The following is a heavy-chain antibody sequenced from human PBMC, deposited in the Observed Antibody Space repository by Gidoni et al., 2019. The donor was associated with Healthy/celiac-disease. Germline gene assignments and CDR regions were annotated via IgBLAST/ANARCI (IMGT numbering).Heavy chain of an antibody. V-gene: IGHV4-31*01. Sequence: QVQLQESGPGLVKPSQTLSLTCTVSGGSISSGGYYWSWIRQHPGKGLEWIGYIYYSGSTYYNPSLKSLVTISVDTSKNQFSLKLSSVTAADTAVYYCARGIHSYGTESYYFDYWGQGTLVTVSS. D-gene: IGHD5-18*01. CDR3: ARGIHSYGTESYYFDY. CDR2: IYYSGST. J-gene: IGHJ4*02. CDR1: GGSISSGGYY.